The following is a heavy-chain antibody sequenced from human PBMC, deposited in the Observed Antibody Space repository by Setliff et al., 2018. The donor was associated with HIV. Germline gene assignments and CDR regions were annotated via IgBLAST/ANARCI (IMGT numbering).Heavy chain of an antibody. CDR3: ARGGAVSADFDS. CDR1: GGSIGGFY. Sequence: PSETLSLTCTVSGGSIGGFYWNWIRQSAGKGLQWIGRIYDTGSTKYNPSLKSRLTMSLDTSKNLFSLKLTSLTAADTAVYFCARGGAVSADFDSWGQGTLVTVSS. D-gene: IGHD3-16*01. J-gene: IGHJ5*01. CDR2: IYDTGST. V-gene: IGHV4-4*07.